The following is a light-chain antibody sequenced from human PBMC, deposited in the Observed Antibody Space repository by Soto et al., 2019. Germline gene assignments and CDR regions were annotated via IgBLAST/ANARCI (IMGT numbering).Light chain of an antibody. V-gene: IGLV2-23*01. CDR3: CSYAGSSTLV. Sequence: QSVLTQPASVSGSPGQSITISCTGSSSDVGSYNLVSWYQQHPGKAPQLVIYEGSKRPSGISNRFSGSKSGNTASLTISGLQAEDEADYHCCSYAGSSTLVFGGGTKVTVL. J-gene: IGLJ2*01. CDR2: EGS. CDR1: SSDVGSYNL.